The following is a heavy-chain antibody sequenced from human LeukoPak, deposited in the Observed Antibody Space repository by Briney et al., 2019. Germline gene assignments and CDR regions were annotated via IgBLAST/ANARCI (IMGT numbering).Heavy chain of an antibody. J-gene: IGHJ6*02. CDR2: INGGNGNT. V-gene: IGHV1-3*01. D-gene: IGHD3-10*01. Sequence: ASVKVSCKASGYTFTTYAMHWVRQAPGQRLEWMGWINGGNGNTKYSQKFQGRVTISRDTSASTAYMELSSLRSEDTAVYYCARDEIEELLTGWGGMDVWGQGTTVTVS. CDR1: GYTFTTYA. CDR3: ARDEIEELLTGWGGMDV.